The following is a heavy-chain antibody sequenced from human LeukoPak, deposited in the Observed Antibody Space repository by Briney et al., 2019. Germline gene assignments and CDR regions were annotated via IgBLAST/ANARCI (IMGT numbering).Heavy chain of an antibody. J-gene: IGHJ4*02. CDR2: ISYDGSNK. CDR1: GFTFSSYG. V-gene: IGHV3-30*18. Sequence: PGGSLRLSCAASGFTFSSYGMHWVRQAPGKGLEWVAVISYDGSNKYYADSVKGRFTISRDNSKNTLYLQMNSLRAEDTAVYYCAKDQHSSGWLWFDYWGQGTLVTVSS. CDR3: AKDQHSSGWLWFDY. D-gene: IGHD6-19*01.